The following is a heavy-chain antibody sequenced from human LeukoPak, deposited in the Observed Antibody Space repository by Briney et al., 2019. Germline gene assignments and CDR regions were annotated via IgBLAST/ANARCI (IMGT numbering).Heavy chain of an antibody. Sequence: GGSLRLSCAASGFTVSSNYMSWVRQAPGKGLEWVSGISGRGSNTYYADSVKGRFTISRDYSKNTLSLQMNSLRAEDTALYYCAKSDCSSIYCYVLDYWGQGTLVTVSS. CDR1: GFTVSSNY. CDR2: ISGRGSNT. J-gene: IGHJ4*02. D-gene: IGHD2-2*01. CDR3: AKSDCSSIYCYVLDY. V-gene: IGHV3-23*01.